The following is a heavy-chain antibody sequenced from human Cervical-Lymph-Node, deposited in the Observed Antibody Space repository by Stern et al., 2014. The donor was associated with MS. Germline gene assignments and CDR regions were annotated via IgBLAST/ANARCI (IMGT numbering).Heavy chain of an antibody. V-gene: IGHV3-30*18. CDR1: GFTFSLCD. D-gene: IGHD3-22*01. CDR3: SKYPRIYDSSGYLDA. CDR2: ISYDGDNK. J-gene: IGHJ5*02. Sequence: QVQLVESGGGVVQPGRPLRLSCAASGFTFSLCDMHWVRQAPGPGLEWVAAISYDGDNKFYKDYVKGRFTISRVNSQSPLYLHLNSLRPEDTAIYYCSKYPRIYDSSGYLDAWGQGTLVTVSS.